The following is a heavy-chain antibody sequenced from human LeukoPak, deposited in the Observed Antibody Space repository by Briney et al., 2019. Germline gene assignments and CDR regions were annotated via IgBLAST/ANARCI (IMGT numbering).Heavy chain of an antibody. CDR3: ASRNYYDTSGYFYPYYFDY. Sequence: GASVKVSCKASGYTFTSYAMHWVRQAPRQRLEWMGWISAYNGNTNYAQKLQGRVTMTTDTSTSTAYMELRSLRSDDTAVYYCASRNYYDTSGYFYPYYFDYWGQGTLVTVSS. V-gene: IGHV1-18*01. CDR1: GYTFTSYA. D-gene: IGHD3-22*01. CDR2: ISAYNGNT. J-gene: IGHJ4*02.